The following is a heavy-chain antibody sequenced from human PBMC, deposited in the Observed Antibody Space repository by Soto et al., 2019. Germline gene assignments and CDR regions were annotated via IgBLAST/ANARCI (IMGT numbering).Heavy chain of an antibody. CDR2: ISAYNGNT. CDR1: SYTFTSYG. D-gene: IGHD3-3*01. Sequence: ASVKVSCKASSYTFTSYGISWVRQAPGQGLEWMGWISAYNGNTNYAQKLQGRVTMTTDTSTSTAYMELRSLRSDDTAVYYCARKAGRFGVVIPSPVDEDYYGMDVWGQGTTVTVSS. CDR3: ARKAGRFGVVIPSPVDEDYYGMDV. J-gene: IGHJ6*02. V-gene: IGHV1-18*01.